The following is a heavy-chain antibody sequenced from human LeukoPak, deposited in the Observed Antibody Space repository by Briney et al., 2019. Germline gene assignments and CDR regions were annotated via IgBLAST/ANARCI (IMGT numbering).Heavy chain of an antibody. V-gene: IGHV3-53*01. CDR1: GFTVSSNY. CDR3: ARNNWNSRTQRWFYFDN. Sequence: AGSLRLSCAASGFTVSSNYMSWVRQAPGKGLEWISVIYSGGSTYYADSVKGRFTISRDHSENTVYLQMNSLRAEDTAVYYCARNNWNSRTQRWFYFDNWGQGTLVTVSS. D-gene: IGHD1-1*01. CDR2: IYSGGST. J-gene: IGHJ4*02.